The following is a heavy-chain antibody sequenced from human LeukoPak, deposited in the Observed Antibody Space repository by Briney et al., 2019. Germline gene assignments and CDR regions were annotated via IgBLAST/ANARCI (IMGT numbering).Heavy chain of an antibody. CDR2: ISTAGTII. J-gene: IGHJ4*02. CDR1: GFTLSGYE. Sequence: GGSLRLSCAASGFTLSGYEMNWVRQAPGKGLEWVSYISTAGTIIYYADSVKGRFTISRDNAKNSLYLQMNSLRAEDTAVYYCAREGLTYDFWSGYSLPHFDYWGQGTLVTVSS. V-gene: IGHV3-48*03. CDR3: AREGLTYDFWSGYSLPHFDY. D-gene: IGHD3-3*01.